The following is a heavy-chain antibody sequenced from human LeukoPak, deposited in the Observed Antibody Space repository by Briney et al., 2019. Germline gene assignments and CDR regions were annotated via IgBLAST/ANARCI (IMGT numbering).Heavy chain of an antibody. Sequence: GASVKVSCKASGYTFTSYDINWVRHATGQGLELMGWMNPNSGNTGYAQKFQGRVTMTRNTSISTAYMELSSLRSEDTAVYYCARGSKVWVRGVPGYWGQGTLVTVSS. CDR2: MNPNSGNT. V-gene: IGHV1-8*01. CDR3: ARGSKVWVRGVPGY. D-gene: IGHD3-10*01. CDR1: GYTFTSYD. J-gene: IGHJ4*02.